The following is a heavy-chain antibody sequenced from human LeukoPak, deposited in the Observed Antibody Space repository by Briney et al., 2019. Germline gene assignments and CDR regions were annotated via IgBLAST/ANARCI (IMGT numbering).Heavy chain of an antibody. D-gene: IGHD2-15*01. Sequence: PGGSRRLSCAASGFTFSSYSMNWVRQAPGKGLEWVSYISSSSSTIYYADSVKGRFTISRDNAKNSLYLQMNSLRAEDTAVYYCAGRTVVVVAPFDDAFDIWGQGTMVTVSS. J-gene: IGHJ3*02. CDR2: ISSSSSTI. V-gene: IGHV3-48*01. CDR3: AGRTVVVVAPFDDAFDI. CDR1: GFTFSSYS.